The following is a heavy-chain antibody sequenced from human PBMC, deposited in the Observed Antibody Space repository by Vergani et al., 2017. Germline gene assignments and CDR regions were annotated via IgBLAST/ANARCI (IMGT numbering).Heavy chain of an antibody. CDR2: IIPIFGTA. CDR3: EGATQRLVRSWGADYYYDMDV. D-gene: IGHD6-13*01. CDR1: GGTFSSYA. V-gene: IGHV1-69*12. Sequence: QVQLVQSGAEVKKPGSSVKVSCKASGGTFSSYAISWVRQAPGQGLEWMGGIIPIFGTANYAQKFQGRVTITADESTSTAYMELSSLRSGDTAVDEYEGATQRLVRSWGADYYYDMDVWGQGTTVTVSS. J-gene: IGHJ6*02.